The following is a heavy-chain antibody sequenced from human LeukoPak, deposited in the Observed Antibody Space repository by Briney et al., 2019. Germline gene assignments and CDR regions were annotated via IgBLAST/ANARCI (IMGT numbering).Heavy chain of an antibody. CDR2: IYTSGST. CDR3: ARVGDPDYFDY. V-gene: IGHV4-61*02. J-gene: IGHJ4*02. Sequence: ASETLSLTCTVSGGSISSGSYYWSWIRQPAGKGLEWVGRIYTSGSTNYNPSLKSRVTISVDTSKNQFSLSLSSVTAADTAVYYCARVGDPDYFDYWGQGTLVTVSS. CDR1: GGSISSGSYY.